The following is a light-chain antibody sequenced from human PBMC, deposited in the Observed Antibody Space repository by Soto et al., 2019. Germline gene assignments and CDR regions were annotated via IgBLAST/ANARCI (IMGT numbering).Light chain of an antibody. J-gene: IGLJ3*02. Sequence: QPVLTQSPSASASLGASVKLTCTLSSGHSSYAIAWHQQQPEKGPRYLMKLNSDGSHSKGDGIPDRFSGSSSGAERYLTISSLQSGDEADYYCQTWGTGTWVFGGGTKLTVL. CDR3: QTWGTGTWV. CDR2: LNSDGSH. CDR1: SGHSSYA. V-gene: IGLV4-69*01.